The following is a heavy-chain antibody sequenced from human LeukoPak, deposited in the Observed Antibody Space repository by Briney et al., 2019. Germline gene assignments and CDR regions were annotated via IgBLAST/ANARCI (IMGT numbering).Heavy chain of an antibody. CDR2: ISAYNGNT. D-gene: IGHD3-10*01. CDR1: GYTFTRYG. J-gene: IGHJ5*02. V-gene: IGHV1-18*01. CDR3: ARTEYYYGSGSPTFDP. Sequence: ASVTVSCKASGYTFTRYGISWVRQAPGQGIEWMGWISAYNGNTNYAQKLQGRVTMTTDTSTSTAYMELRSLRSDDTAVYYCARTEYYYGSGSPTFDPWGQGTLVTVYS.